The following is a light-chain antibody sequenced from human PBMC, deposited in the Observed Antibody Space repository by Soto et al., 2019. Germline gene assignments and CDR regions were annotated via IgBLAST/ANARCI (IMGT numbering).Light chain of an antibody. Sequence: EVVMTQSPATLSVSPGERATLSCRASQSVTSRLAWYQQKPGQAPRLLIYGASARATGIPARFSGSGSGTEFMLPINSLQSEDFAVYYCQQYNNWPLTFGGGTKVDIK. V-gene: IGKV3-15*01. CDR1: QSVTSR. CDR3: QQYNNWPLT. J-gene: IGKJ4*01. CDR2: GAS.